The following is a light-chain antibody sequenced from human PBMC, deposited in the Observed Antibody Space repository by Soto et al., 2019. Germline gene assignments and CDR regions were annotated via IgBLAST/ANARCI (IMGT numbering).Light chain of an antibody. CDR3: SSYSASASLVV. V-gene: IGLV2-8*01. J-gene: IGLJ1*01. Sequence: QSALTQPPSASGSPGQSVTISCTGTSSDVGGYNYVSWYQHHPDKAPKLIIYEVYKRPSGVPDRFSGSKSGNTASLTVAGLKAEDEAEYYCSSYSASASLVVFG. CDR1: SSDVGGYNY. CDR2: EVY.